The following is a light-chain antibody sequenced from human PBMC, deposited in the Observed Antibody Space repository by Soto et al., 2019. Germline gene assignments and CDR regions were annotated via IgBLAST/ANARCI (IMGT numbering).Light chain of an antibody. V-gene: IGKV3-11*01. CDR3: QQYKNWPRT. CDR1: QSVSSY. Sequence: EIVLAQSPATLSLSPGERATFSCRASQSVSSYLAWYQQKPGQAPRLLIYDASNRATGIPARFSGSGSGTDFTLTISSLEPEDFAIYYCQQYKNWPRTFGQGTKVDIK. CDR2: DAS. J-gene: IGKJ1*01.